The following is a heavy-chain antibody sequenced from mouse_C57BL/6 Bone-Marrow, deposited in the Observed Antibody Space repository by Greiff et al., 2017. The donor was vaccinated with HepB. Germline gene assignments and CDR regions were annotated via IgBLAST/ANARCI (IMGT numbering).Heavy chain of an antibody. CDR1: GYTFTSYW. CDR3: ARGDYTFDY. CDR2: IDPSDSET. J-gene: IGHJ2*01. V-gene: IGHV1-52*01. D-gene: IGHD2-13*01. Sequence: QVQLQQPGAELVRPGSSVKLSCKASGYTFTSYWMHWVKQRPIQGLEWIGNIDPSDSETRYNQKFKDKATLTVDKSSSTAYMQLSSLTSEDSAVYYCARGDYTFDYWGQGTTLTVSS.